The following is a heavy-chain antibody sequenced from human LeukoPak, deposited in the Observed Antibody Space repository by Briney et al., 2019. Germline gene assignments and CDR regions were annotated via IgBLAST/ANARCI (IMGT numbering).Heavy chain of an antibody. J-gene: IGHJ5*02. CDR2: IYYSGST. V-gene: IGHV4-39*07. CDR1: GGSISSSSYY. CDR3: ARGMTYYYGSGSPPDWFDP. D-gene: IGHD3-10*01. Sequence: PSETLSLTCTVSGGSISSSSYYWGWIRQPPGKGLEWIGSIYYSGSTYYNPSLKSRVTISVDTSKNQFSLKLSSVTAADTAVYYCARGMTYYYGSGSPPDWFDPWGQGTLVTVSS.